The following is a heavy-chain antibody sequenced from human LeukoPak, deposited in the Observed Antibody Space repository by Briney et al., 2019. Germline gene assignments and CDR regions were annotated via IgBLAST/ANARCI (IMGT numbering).Heavy chain of an antibody. CDR2: LYPGGKT. Sequence: PGGSLRLFCAASGFTVSNDYVSWVRLAPGKGLEFVSALYPGGKTYYADSVKGRFTISSDTSKNTVDVQMTSLRTEDTAIYYCTKNRLADTTEFAYWGQGTRVTVSS. CDR1: GFTVSNDY. V-gene: IGHV3-53*05. CDR3: TKNRLADTTEFAY. J-gene: IGHJ4*02. D-gene: IGHD6-19*01.